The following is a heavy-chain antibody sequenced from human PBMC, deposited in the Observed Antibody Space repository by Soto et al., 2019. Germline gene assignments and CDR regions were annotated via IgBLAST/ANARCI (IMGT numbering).Heavy chain of an antibody. CDR2: INPSGGST. D-gene: IGHD2-2*01. Sequence: GASVKVSCKASGYTFTSYYMHWVRQAPGQGLEWMGIINPSGGSTSYAQKFQGRVTMTRDTSTSTVYMELSSLRSEDTAVYYCARTVGYCISTSCPNSPPYYYGMDVWGQGTTVTVSS. J-gene: IGHJ6*02. V-gene: IGHV1-46*01. CDR3: ARTVGYCISTSCPNSPPYYYGMDV. CDR1: GYTFTSYY.